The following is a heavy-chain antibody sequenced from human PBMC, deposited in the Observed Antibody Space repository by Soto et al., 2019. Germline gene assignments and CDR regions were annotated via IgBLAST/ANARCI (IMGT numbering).Heavy chain of an antibody. CDR1: GGSISSGDYY. CDR2: IYYSGST. D-gene: IGHD3-22*01. J-gene: IGHJ3*02. V-gene: IGHV4-61*08. CDR3: ARDYYDSSGWVDAFDI. Sequence: SETLSLTCTVSGGSISSGDYYWSWIRQPPGKGLEWIGYIYYSGSTNYNPSLKSRVTISVDTSKNQFSLKLSSVTAADTAVYYCARDYYDSSGWVDAFDIWGQGTMVTVSS.